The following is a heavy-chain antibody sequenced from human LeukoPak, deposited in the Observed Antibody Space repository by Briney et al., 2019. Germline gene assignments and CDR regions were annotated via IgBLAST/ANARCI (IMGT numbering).Heavy chain of an antibody. CDR2: ISAYNGNT. J-gene: IGHJ4*02. CDR1: GYTFTSYG. CDR3: ARVVDYVWGSYRHYYFDY. V-gene: IGHV1-18*01. Sequence: ASVKVSCKASGYTFTSYGISWVRQAPGQGLEWMGWISAYNGNTNYAQKLQGRVTMTTDTSTSTAYMELGSLRSDDTAVYYCARVVDYVWGSYRHYYFDYWGQGTLVTVSS. D-gene: IGHD3-16*02.